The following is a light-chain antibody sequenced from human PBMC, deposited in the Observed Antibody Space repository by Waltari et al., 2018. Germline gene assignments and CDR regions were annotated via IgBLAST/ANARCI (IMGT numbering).Light chain of an antibody. CDR3: QHYVRLPAT. Sequence: EIVLTQSPGTLSLSPGARATLSCRPSQSVGRSLAWYQQKPGQAPRLLIYGASNRAPGIPDRFSGSGSGTDFSLTISRLEPEDFGLYSCQHYVRLPATFGQGTKVEIK. CDR2: GAS. V-gene: IGKV3-20*01. CDR1: QSVGRS. J-gene: IGKJ1*01.